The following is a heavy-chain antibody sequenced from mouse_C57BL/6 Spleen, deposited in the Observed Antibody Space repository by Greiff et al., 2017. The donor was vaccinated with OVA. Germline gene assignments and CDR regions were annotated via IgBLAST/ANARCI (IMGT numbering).Heavy chain of an antibody. Sequence: EVKLVESGGGLVQPGGSLSLSCAASGFTFTDYYMSWVRQPPGKALEWLGFIRNKANGYTTEYSASVKGRFTISRDNYQSILYLQMNALMSEDSATYYCARSPKGYGSSGKYFDYWGQGTTLTVSS. CDR2: IRNKANGYTT. CDR3: ARSPKGYGSSGKYFDY. CDR1: GFTFTDYY. D-gene: IGHD1-1*01. J-gene: IGHJ2*01. V-gene: IGHV7-3*01.